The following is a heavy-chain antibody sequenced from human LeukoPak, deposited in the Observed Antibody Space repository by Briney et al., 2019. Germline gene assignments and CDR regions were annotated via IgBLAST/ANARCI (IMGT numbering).Heavy chain of an antibody. CDR2: ISWNSGSI. CDR3: AKDTTGYYLSPNFDY. D-gene: IGHD3-9*01. Sequence: GGSLRLSCAASGFTFDDYAMHWVRQAPGRGLEWVSGISWNSGSIGYADSVKGRFTISRDNAKNSLCLQMNSLRAEDTALYYCAKDTTGYYLSPNFDYWGQGTLVTVSS. J-gene: IGHJ4*02. V-gene: IGHV3-9*01. CDR1: GFTFDDYA.